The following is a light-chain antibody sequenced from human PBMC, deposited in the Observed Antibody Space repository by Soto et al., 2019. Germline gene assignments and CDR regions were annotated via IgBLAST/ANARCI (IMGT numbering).Light chain of an antibody. J-gene: IGLJ1*01. V-gene: IGLV2-14*01. CDR2: EVS. Sequence: QSALTQPASVSGSPGQSITISCTGTSSDVGGYNYVSWYQQHPGKAPKLMIYEVSNRPSGVPNRFSGSKSGNTASLTTSGLQAEDEADYYCSSYTSSSTLYVFGTGTKLTVL. CDR3: SSYTSSSTLYV. CDR1: SSDVGGYNY.